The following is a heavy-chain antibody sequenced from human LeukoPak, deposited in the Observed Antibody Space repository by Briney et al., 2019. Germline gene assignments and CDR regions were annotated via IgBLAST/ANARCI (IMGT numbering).Heavy chain of an antibody. CDR1: GYAFSRYY. CDR3: ASTRYLWIQRWLDY. V-gene: IGHV1-2*06. CDR2: LNPNSGGT. Sequence: GSVTGSCNAAGYAFSRYYMHWVRHAPGQGREWRGRLNPNSGGTTYAQKFRGRVTMTRDTSISTAYMELSRLRSDHTAVYYCASTRYLWIQRWLDYWGQGTLVTSSS. D-gene: IGHD5-18*01. J-gene: IGHJ4*02.